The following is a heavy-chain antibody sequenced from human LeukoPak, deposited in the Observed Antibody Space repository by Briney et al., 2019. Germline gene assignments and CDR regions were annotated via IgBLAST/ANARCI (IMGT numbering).Heavy chain of an antibody. CDR3: AKATMVRGVDISYYYYGVDV. J-gene: IGHJ6*02. Sequence: GGSLRLSCAASGFTFSSYGMHWVRQAPGKGLEWVAFIRYDGSNKYYADSVKGRFTISRDNSKNTLYLQMNSLRAEDTAVYYCAKATMVRGVDISYYYYGVDVWGQGTTVTVSS. CDR1: GFTFSSYG. CDR2: IRYDGSNK. D-gene: IGHD3-10*01. V-gene: IGHV3-30*02.